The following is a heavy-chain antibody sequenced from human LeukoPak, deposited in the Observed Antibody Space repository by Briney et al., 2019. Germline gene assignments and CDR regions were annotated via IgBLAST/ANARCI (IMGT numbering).Heavy chain of an antibody. J-gene: IGHJ3*02. D-gene: IGHD3/OR15-3a*01. CDR2: FFFSGST. CDR3: ARYYFSSFVPTPGPIDVFNI. Sequence: SETLSLTCTVSGGSISSSSYYWGWIRHPPWKGLEGFGRFFFSGSTYYNPSVKSRVTISVETAKTQFSLKLSSVTAADTAVYYCARYYFSSFVPTPGPIDVFNIWGQGTMVTVSS. V-gene: IGHV4-39*07. CDR1: GGSISSSSYY.